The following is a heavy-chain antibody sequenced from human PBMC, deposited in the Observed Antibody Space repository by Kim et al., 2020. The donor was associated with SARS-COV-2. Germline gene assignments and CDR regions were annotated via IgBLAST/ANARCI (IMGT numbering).Heavy chain of an antibody. CDR2: ISWDGGST. CDR1: GFTFDDYA. Sequence: GGSLRLSCAASGFTFDDYAMHWVRQAPGKGLEWVSLISWDGGSTYYADSVKGRFTISRDNSKNSLYLQMNSLRAEDTALYYCAKDALIAAAGRGMDVWGQGTTVTVSS. J-gene: IGHJ6*02. V-gene: IGHV3-43D*03. D-gene: IGHD6-13*01. CDR3: AKDALIAAAGRGMDV.